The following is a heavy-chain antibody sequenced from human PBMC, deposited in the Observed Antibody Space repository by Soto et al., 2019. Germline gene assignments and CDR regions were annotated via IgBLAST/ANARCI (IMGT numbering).Heavy chain of an antibody. CDR3: VSPGWNPPDY. D-gene: IGHD1-1*01. Sequence: EVQLVESGGGLVQPGGSLRLSCAVSGFTFNRHWMSWVRQTPGKGLEWVASIKEDGSEKSYVDSVKGRFTISRDNAKNSLFLQRNSLRVEDTAVYYCVSPGWNPPDYWGQGTLVTVSS. V-gene: IGHV3-7*01. J-gene: IGHJ4*02. CDR2: IKEDGSEK. CDR1: GFTFNRHW.